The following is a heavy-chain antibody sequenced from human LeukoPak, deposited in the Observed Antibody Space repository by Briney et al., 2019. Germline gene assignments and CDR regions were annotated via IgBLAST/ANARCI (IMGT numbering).Heavy chain of an antibody. CDR1: GFTFSNYG. J-gene: IGHJ4*02. Sequence: GGSLRLSCAASGFTFSNYGMSWVRQAPGKGLEWVSTVSGSGSTTYYADSVKGRFTISRDNSKNSLYLQINSLRAEDTAVYYCARDRFKSWKQLWATLDYWGQGTLVTVSS. CDR2: VSGSGSTT. D-gene: IGHD5-18*01. CDR3: ARDRFKSWKQLWATLDY. V-gene: IGHV3-23*01.